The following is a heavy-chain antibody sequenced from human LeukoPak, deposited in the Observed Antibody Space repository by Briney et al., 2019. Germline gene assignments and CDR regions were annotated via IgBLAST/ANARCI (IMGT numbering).Heavy chain of an antibody. V-gene: IGHV3-30-3*01. CDR1: GFTFSSYA. CDR3: ARGTPSSSGWLYYGMDV. J-gene: IGHJ6*02. CDR2: ISYDGSNK. Sequence: GGSLRLSCAASGFTFSSYAMHWVRQAPGKGLEWVAVISYDGSNKYYADSVKGRFSISRDNSKNTLYLQMNSLRAEDTAVYYCARGTPSSSGWLYYGMDVWGQGTTVTVSS. D-gene: IGHD6-19*01.